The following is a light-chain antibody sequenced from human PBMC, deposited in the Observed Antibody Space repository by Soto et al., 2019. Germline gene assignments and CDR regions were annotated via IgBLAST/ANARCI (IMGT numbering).Light chain of an antibody. Sequence: DIVMTQSPDSLAVSLGERATINCKSSQSGLYSSNNKNYLAWYQQKPAQPPKLLIYWASTRESGVPDRFSVSGSGTDFTLTISSLQAEDVAVSYCQQYSSPPRVTFGGGTKVEIK. J-gene: IGKJ4*01. CDR3: QQYSSPPRVT. CDR2: WAS. CDR1: QSGLYSSNNKNY. V-gene: IGKV4-1*01.